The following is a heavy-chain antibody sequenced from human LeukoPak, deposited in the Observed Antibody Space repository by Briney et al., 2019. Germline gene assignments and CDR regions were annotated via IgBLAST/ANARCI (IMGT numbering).Heavy chain of an antibody. Sequence: ASVKVSCKASGYTFTGYYMHWVRQAPGQGLEWMGWIKPNSGGTNYAQKFQGRVTMTRDTSISTAYMEVSRLISDDTAVYYCARGNSGYDLYYWGQGTLVTVSS. J-gene: IGHJ4*02. D-gene: IGHD5-12*01. CDR1: GYTFTGYY. CDR3: ARGNSGYDLYY. V-gene: IGHV1-2*02. CDR2: IKPNSGGT.